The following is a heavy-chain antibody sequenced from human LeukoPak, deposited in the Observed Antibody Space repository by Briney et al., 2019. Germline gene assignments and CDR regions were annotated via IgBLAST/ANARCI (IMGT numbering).Heavy chain of an antibody. CDR2: INAGNGNT. CDR3: ARPRRQQQVRADWFDP. D-gene: IGHD6-13*01. Sequence: ASVKVSCKASGYTFTSYAMHWVRQAPGQRLEWMGWINAGNGNTKYSQKFQGRVTITSDTSASTAYMELSSLRSEDTAVYHCARPRRQQQVRADWFDPWGQGTLVTVSS. J-gene: IGHJ5*02. V-gene: IGHV1-3*01. CDR1: GYTFTSYA.